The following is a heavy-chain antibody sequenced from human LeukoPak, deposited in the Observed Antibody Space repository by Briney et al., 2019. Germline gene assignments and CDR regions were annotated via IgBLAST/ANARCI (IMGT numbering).Heavy chain of an antibody. J-gene: IGHJ4*02. V-gene: IGHV3-15*01. D-gene: IGHD3-9*01. CDR3: TTANDILTGYDY. Sequence: WIRQPPGKGLEWVGRIKSKTDGGTTDYAAPVKSRFTISRDDSKNTLYLQMNSLKTEDTAVYYCTTANDILTGYDYWGQGTLVTVSS. CDR2: IKSKTDGGTT.